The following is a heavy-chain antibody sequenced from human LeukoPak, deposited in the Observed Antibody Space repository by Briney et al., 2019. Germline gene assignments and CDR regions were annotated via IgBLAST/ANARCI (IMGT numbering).Heavy chain of an antibody. Sequence: SETLSLTCTVSGYYISGGYYWGWIRQPPGKGLEWIGSIYQSGRTYYNLSLKSRVTILVDTSKNEFSLKLSSVTAADTAIYYCAREDDDNWFDPWGQGTLATVSS. J-gene: IGHJ5*02. CDR2: IYQSGRT. CDR3: AREDDDNWFDP. V-gene: IGHV4-38-2*02. CDR1: GYYISGGYY.